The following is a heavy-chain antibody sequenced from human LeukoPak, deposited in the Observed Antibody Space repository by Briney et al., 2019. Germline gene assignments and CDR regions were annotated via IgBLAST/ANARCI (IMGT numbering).Heavy chain of an antibody. CDR2: ISAYNGNT. V-gene: IGHV1-18*01. CDR3: ARGSGSYYQGWFDP. Sequence: ASVKVSCKASGYTFTSSGISWVRQAPRQGLEWIGWISAYNGNTNYAQKRQGRVTMTTDTSTSTAYMELRSLRSDDTSVYYCARGSGSYYQGWFDPWGQGTLVTVSS. J-gene: IGHJ5*02. CDR1: GYTFTSSG. D-gene: IGHD1-26*01.